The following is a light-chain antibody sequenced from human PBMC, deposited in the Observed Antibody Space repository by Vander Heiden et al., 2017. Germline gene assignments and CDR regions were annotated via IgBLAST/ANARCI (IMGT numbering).Light chain of an antibody. CDR3: QQYQDWPFT. CDR2: AAS. J-gene: IGKJ2*01. V-gene: IGKV3-15*01. CDR1: QNIDSN. Sequence: VSPGERATLSCRASQNIDSNLAWYQQKPGQAPRLLIYAASTRATDVPARFSGSGSGTDFTLTINNLQSEDFVVYYCQQYQDWPFTFGQGTKPEI.